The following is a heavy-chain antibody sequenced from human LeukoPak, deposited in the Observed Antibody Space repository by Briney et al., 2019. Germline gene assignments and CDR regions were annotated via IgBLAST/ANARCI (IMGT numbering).Heavy chain of an antibody. V-gene: IGHV3-48*03. CDR2: ISSSGSTI. J-gene: IGHJ4*02. CDR1: GFTFSSYA. D-gene: IGHD3-3*01. Sequence: GGSLRLSCAASGFTFSSYAMNWVRQAPGKGLEWLSYISSSGSTIYYADSVKGRFTISRDNAKNSLYLQMNSLRAEDTAVYYCARDSYPAYDFWSGYYWLDYWGQGTLVTVSS. CDR3: ARDSYPAYDFWSGYYWLDY.